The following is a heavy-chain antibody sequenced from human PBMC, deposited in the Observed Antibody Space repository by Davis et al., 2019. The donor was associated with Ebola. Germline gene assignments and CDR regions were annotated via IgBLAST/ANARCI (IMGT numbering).Heavy chain of an antibody. V-gene: IGHV1-3*01. CDR3: ARDNGGSSPHYYYYYYGMDV. D-gene: IGHD6-6*01. CDR1: GYTFTNYA. CDR2: ISAYNGNT. Sequence: AASVKVSCKTSGYTFTNYAIHWVRQAPGQRLEWMGWISAYNGNTNYAQKFQGRVTITADESTSTAYMELSSLRSDDTAVYYCARDNGGSSPHYYYYYYGMDVWGQGTTVTVSS. J-gene: IGHJ6*02.